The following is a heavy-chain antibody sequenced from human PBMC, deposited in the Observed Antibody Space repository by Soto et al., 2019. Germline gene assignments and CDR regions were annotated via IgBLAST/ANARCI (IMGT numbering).Heavy chain of an antibody. J-gene: IGHJ6*03. CDR2: ISWNIVSI. CDR3: AKGARIHYYYYMDV. D-gene: IGHD3-16*01. CDR1: GFTFDDYA. V-gene: IGHV3-9*01. Sequence: SLRLSCAASGFTFDDYAMHWVRQAPGKDLKRVSGISWNIVSIGYADSVNGRFTISRDNAKNSLYLQMNSLRAEDTALYYCAKGARIHYYYYMDVWGKGTTVTVSS.